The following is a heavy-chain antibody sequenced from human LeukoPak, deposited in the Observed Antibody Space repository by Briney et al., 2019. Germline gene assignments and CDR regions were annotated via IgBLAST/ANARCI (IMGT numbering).Heavy chain of an antibody. D-gene: IGHD3-16*02. V-gene: IGHV3-7*04. CDR1: GFTFSNYA. CDR3: ARDGMITFGGVIVLDY. Sequence: HPGGSLRLSCAASGFTFSNYAMSWVRQAPGKGLEWVANIKQDGGDKYYVDSVKGRFTISRDNARNSLYLEMNSLRAEDTAVYYCARDGMITFGGVIVLDYWGQGTLVNVSS. CDR2: IKQDGGDK. J-gene: IGHJ4*02.